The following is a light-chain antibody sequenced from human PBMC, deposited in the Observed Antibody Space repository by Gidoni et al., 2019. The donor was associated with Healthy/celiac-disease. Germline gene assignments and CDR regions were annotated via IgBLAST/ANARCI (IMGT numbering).Light chain of an antibody. Sequence: QSALTQPASVSGSPGQSITISCTGTSSDVGSYNLVSWYQQHPGKAPKLMIHEGSKRPSGVSNRFSGSKSGNTASLTISGLQAEDEADYYCCSYAGSSTRKVFGGGTKLTVL. CDR1: SSDVGSYNL. J-gene: IGLJ2*01. CDR2: EGS. CDR3: CSYAGSSTRKV. V-gene: IGLV2-23*01.